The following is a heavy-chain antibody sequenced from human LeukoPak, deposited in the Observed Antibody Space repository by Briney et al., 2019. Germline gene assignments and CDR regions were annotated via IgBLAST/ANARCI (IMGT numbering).Heavy chain of an antibody. Sequence: PSETLSLTCTVSGGSITGYYWSWIRQPPGKGLERIAYIYYTGSTNHNPSLKSRVTISVDTSKNQFSLKLGSVTAADTAVYYCARDTLDYFDYWGQGTLVTVSS. J-gene: IGHJ4*02. V-gene: IGHV4-59*01. CDR2: IYYTGST. CDR3: ARDTLDYFDY. CDR1: GGSITGYY.